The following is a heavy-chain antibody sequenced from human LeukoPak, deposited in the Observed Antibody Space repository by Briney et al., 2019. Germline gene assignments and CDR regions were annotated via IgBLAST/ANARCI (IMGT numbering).Heavy chain of an antibody. CDR2: IIPIFGTA. CDR3: QVETNDAFDI. CDR1: GGTFSSYA. D-gene: IGHD1-14*01. J-gene: IGHJ3*02. Sequence: ASVKVSCKASGGTFSSYAISWVRQAPGQGLEWMGGIIPIFGTANYAQKFQGRVSITADESTSTAYMELSSLRSEDTAAYYCQVETNDAFDIWGQGTMVTVSS. V-gene: IGHV1-69*13.